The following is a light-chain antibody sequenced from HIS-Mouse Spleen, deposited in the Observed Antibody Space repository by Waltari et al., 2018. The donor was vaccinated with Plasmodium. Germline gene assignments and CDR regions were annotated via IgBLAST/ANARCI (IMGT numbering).Light chain of an antibody. V-gene: IGLV3-1*01. CDR3: QAWDSSTAV. CDR2: QDS. Sequence: SYELTQPPSVSVSPGQTASITCSGDNLGDKYACWYPQKPGQSPVLVIYQDSKRPSGIPERFSGSNTGNTATLTISGTQAMDEADYYCQAWDSSTAVFGGGTKLTVL. CDR1: NLGDKY. J-gene: IGLJ3*02.